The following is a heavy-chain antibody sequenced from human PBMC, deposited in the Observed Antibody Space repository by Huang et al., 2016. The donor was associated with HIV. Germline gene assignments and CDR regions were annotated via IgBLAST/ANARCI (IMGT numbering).Heavy chain of an antibody. CDR1: EGTFSSYS. J-gene: IGHJ4*02. CDR3: ARAALVNNQYFDY. V-gene: IGHV1-69*13. CDR2: IIPIFGTT. D-gene: IGHD5-18*01. Sequence: VQLIQSGAEVKKTGSSVRVSCRASEGTFSSYSIGGMRQATGQGLEWVGGIIPIFGTTTYAQKFQGRFSIAADESTSTAYMDLNSLRSEDTAVYYCARAALVNNQYFDYWGQGTLVTVSS.